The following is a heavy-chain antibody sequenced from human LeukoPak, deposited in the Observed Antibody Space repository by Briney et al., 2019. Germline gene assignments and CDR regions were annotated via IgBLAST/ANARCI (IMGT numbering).Heavy chain of an antibody. Sequence: GGSLRLSCAASGFTFSSYFMHWVRQAPGKGLVWVSRVSNDGTYTEYADSVKGRFTISRDNAKDTLYLQVNSLRADDTAVYYCAITVDCRATTDCYSYFHHWGQGTLVTVSS. CDR2: VSNDGTYT. V-gene: IGHV3-74*03. CDR1: GFTFSSYF. D-gene: IGHD2-21*02. J-gene: IGHJ1*01. CDR3: AITVDCRATTDCYSYFHH.